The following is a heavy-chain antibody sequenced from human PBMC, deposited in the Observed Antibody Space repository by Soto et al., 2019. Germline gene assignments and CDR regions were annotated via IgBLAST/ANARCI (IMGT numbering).Heavy chain of an antibody. V-gene: IGHV4-31*03. CDR3: ARYGSGSYFDNYYGMDV. D-gene: IGHD3-10*01. Sequence: SETLSLTCTVSGGSISSGCYYWSWIRQHPGKGLEWIGYIYYSGSTYYNPSLKSRVTISVDTSKNQFSLKLSSVTAADTAVYYCARYGSGSYFDNYYGMDVWGQGTTVTVSS. CDR2: IYYSGST. J-gene: IGHJ6*02. CDR1: GGSISSGCYY.